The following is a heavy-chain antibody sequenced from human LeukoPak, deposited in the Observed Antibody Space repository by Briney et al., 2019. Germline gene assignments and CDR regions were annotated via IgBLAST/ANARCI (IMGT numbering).Heavy chain of an antibody. CDR1: GFTFDDYA. CDR3: AKEYSGYVYFDY. CDR2: ISWNSGSI. Sequence: GRSLRLSCAASGFTFDDYAMHWVRQAPGKGLEWVSGISWNSGSIGYADSVKGRFTISRDNAKNSLYLQMNSLRAEDTAVYYCAKEYSGYVYFDYWGQGTLVTVSS. V-gene: IGHV3-9*01. J-gene: IGHJ4*02. D-gene: IGHD5-12*01.